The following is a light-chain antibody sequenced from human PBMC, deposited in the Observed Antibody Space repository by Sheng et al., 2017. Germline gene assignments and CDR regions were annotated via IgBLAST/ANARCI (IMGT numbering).Light chain of an antibody. V-gene: IGKV1-9*01. Sequence: DIQLTQSPSFLSASVGDRVTITCRASQGINNYLAWYQQKPGKAPNLLIYAASTLQSGVPSRFSGSGSGTEFTLTISSLQPEDFATYICQQSHASPPTFGPGTTVHL. CDR1: QGINNY. J-gene: IGKJ3*01. CDR3: QQSHASPPT. CDR2: AAS.